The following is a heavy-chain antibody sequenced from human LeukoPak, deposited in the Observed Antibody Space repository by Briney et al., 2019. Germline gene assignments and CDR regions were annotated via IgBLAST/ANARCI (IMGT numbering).Heavy chain of an antibody. V-gene: IGHV4-61*02. Sequence: SETLSLTCTVSGGSISSGSYYWSWIRQPAGKGLEWIGRIYTSGSTNYNPSLKSRVTISVDTSKNQFSLKLSSVTAADTAVYYCASAAYYYGSGSAPYYYYYMDVWGKGTTVTVSS. J-gene: IGHJ6*03. CDR1: GGSISSGSYY. CDR2: IYTSGST. CDR3: ASAAYYYGSGSAPYYYYYMDV. D-gene: IGHD3-10*01.